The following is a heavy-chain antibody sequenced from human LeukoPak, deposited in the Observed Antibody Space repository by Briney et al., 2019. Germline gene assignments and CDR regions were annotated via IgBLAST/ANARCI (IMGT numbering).Heavy chain of an antibody. CDR2: INPYSGDK. Sequence: ASVKVSCKASGYSFTGYYIHWVRQAPGQGLAWMGWINPYSGDKTYAQKLQGRLTLTRDTSISTAYMEVSRLKSDDTAVYYCARTNGGYEYNWGQGTRVIVSS. CDR3: ARTNGGYEYN. CDR1: GYSFTGYY. V-gene: IGHV1-2*02. D-gene: IGHD5-12*01. J-gene: IGHJ4*02.